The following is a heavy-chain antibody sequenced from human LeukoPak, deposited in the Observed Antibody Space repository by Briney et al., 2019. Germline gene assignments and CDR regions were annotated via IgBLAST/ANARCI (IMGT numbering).Heavy chain of an antibody. J-gene: IGHJ4*02. CDR1: GFTFSDYS. V-gene: IGHV3-48*01. CDR3: ARDTKYAFDN. CDR2: VGISSGNT. Sequence: PGGSLRLSCAASGFTFSDYSMNWVRQAPGKGLEWISYVGISSGNTKYAGSVKSRFTISGNKAKNSLYLQRNSLRVEDTAVYYCARDTKYAFDNWGEGTLVTVSS. D-gene: IGHD2-2*01.